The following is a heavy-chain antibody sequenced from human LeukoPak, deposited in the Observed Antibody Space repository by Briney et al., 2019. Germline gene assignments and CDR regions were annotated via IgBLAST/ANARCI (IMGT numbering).Heavy chain of an antibody. CDR2: ISYDGSNK. CDR3: ARDLPYCSRPSCYSGIDY. CDR1: GFTFSSYA. J-gene: IGHJ4*02. Sequence: GRSLRLSCAASGFTFSSYAMHWVRQAPGKGLEWEAVISYDGSNKYYADSVKGRFTISRDNSKNTLYLQMNSLRAEDTAVYYCARDLPYCSRPSCYSGIDYWGQGTLVTVSS. D-gene: IGHD2-2*01. V-gene: IGHV3-30*04.